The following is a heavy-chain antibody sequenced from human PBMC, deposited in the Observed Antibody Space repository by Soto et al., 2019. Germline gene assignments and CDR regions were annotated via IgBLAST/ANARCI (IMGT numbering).Heavy chain of an antibody. V-gene: IGHV3-30*03. D-gene: IGHD4-17*01. J-gene: IGHJ4*02. CDR1: GFTFSSYG. Sequence: GGSLRLSCAASGFTFSSYGMHWVRQAPGKGLEWVAVISYDGSNKYYADSVKGRFTISRDNSKNTLYLQMNSLRAEDTAVYYCAIPHYGDYPTYDYFDYWGQGTLVTVSS. CDR2: ISYDGSNK. CDR3: AIPHYGDYPTYDYFDY.